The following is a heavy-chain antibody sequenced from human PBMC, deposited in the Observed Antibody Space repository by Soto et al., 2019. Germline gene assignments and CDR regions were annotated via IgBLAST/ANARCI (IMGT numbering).Heavy chain of an antibody. CDR1: GFSFNIFA. CDR3: AKDPTSYDSSAQFDS. D-gene: IGHD3-22*01. V-gene: IGHV3-23*01. CDR2: ISGGGGST. J-gene: IGHJ4*02. Sequence: EVKLLESGGRLVQPGGSLRLSCAASGFSFNIFAMNWVRQAPGQGLGWVSGISGGGGSTYYADSVKGRFTISRDNSKNTLYLQMNSLRAEDTAVYYCAKDPTSYDSSAQFDSWGQGSLVTVSS.